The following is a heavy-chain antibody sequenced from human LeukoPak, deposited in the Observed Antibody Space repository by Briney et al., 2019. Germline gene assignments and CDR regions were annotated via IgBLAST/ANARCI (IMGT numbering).Heavy chain of an antibody. CDR3: ARDNDFFDY. Sequence: SETLSPTCTVSGGSISSSRFYWGWIRQPPGKGLEWIGRIHSSGSTHYNPSLKSRVTMSLDTSKNQFSLKLTSVTAADTAVYYCARDNDFFDYWGQGTLVTVSS. J-gene: IGHJ4*02. V-gene: IGHV4-39*07. CDR2: IHSSGST. CDR1: GGSISSSRFY.